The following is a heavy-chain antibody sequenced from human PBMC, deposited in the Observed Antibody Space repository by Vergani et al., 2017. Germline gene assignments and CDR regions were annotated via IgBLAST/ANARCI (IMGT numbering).Heavy chain of an antibody. D-gene: IGHD6-13*01. CDR3: ARDFRSSRTTLDY. CDR1: GFTFSSYS. CDR2: ISSSSSTI. Sequence: EVQLVESGGGLVQPGGSLRLSCAASGFTFSSYSMNWVRQAPGKGLEWVSYISSSSSTIYYADSVKGRFTISRDNAKNSLYLQMNSLRAEDTAVYYCARDFRSSRTTLDYWGQGTLVTVSS. V-gene: IGHV3-48*04. J-gene: IGHJ4*02.